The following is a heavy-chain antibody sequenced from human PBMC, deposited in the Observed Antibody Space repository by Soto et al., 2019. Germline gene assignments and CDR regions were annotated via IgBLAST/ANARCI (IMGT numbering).Heavy chain of an antibody. J-gene: IGHJ4*02. V-gene: IGHV3-7*01. D-gene: IGHD3-10*01. Sequence: EVQLVESGGGLVQPGGSLRLSCVASGFTFSNYWMTWVRQAPGKGLEWVANIKHDGSDKYYAGSVKGRFTISRDNAKYSVYLQRICLGVEDTAVYYCASGLISMARGVYDYWGQGTLVTVSS. CDR1: GFTFSNYW. CDR2: IKHDGSDK. CDR3: ASGLISMARGVYDY.